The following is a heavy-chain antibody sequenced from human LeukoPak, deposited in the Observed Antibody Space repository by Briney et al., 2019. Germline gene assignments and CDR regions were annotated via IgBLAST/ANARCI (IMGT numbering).Heavy chain of an antibody. D-gene: IGHD3-10*01. CDR2: IYYSGSA. Sequence: KPSETLSLTCTVSGGSISSNYWSWIRQPPGKGLEWIGYIYYSGSANYYPSLESRVTLSVDTSKNQFSLKLSSVTAADTAVYYCAREYYGSGNSSPSHSDYWGQGTQVTVSS. CDR1: GGSISSNY. J-gene: IGHJ4*02. CDR3: AREYYGSGNSSPSHSDY. V-gene: IGHV4-59*01.